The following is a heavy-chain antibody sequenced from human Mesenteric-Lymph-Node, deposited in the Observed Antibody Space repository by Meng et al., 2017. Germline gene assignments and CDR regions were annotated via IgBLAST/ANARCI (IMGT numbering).Heavy chain of an antibody. CDR1: GYTLTELS. V-gene: IGHV1-24*01. Sequence: ASVKVSCKVSGYTLTELSMHWVRQAPGKGLEWMGGFDPEDGETIYAQKFQGRVTMTRDTYTSTVYMELSSLRSEDTAVYYCANAAGVPAGYSSGWWRASSSGGAFDIWGQGTMVTVSS. D-gene: IGHD6-19*01. CDR3: ANAAGVPAGYSSGWWRASSSGGAFDI. CDR2: FDPEDGET. J-gene: IGHJ3*02.